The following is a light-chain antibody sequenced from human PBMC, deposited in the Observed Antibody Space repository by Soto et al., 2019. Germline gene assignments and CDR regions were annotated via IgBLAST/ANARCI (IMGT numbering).Light chain of an antibody. CDR3: QAWDSSTEVV. V-gene: IGLV3-1*01. CDR2: QDS. CDR1: KLGDKY. J-gene: IGLJ2*01. Sequence: SYELTQPPSVSLSPGQTASITCSGDKLGDKYACWYQQKPGQSPVLVIYQDSKRPSGIPERFSGSNSGNTATLTISGTQAMDEADYYCQAWDSSTEVVFGGGTKVTVL.